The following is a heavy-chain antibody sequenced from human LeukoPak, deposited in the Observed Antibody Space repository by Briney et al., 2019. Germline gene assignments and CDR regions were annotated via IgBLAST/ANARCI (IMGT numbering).Heavy chain of an antibody. J-gene: IGHJ4*02. CDR3: ARSGESGYDAPFDY. Sequence: PGGSLILSCGASGFTFSTYWMQWVRQAPGKGLVWVSRINRDASSIAYADSVQGRFHISRDNSKNTLYLQMNSLRAEDTAVYYCARSGESGYDAPFDYWGQGTLVTVSS. D-gene: IGHD5-12*01. CDR2: INRDASSI. CDR1: GFTFSTYW. V-gene: IGHV3-74*01.